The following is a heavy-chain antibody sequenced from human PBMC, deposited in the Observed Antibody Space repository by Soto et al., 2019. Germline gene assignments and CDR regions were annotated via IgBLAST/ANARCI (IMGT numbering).Heavy chain of an antibody. Sequence: QVQLVESGGGVVQPGRSLRLSCAASGFTFSSYAMHWVRQAPGKGLEWVAVISYDGSNKYYADSVKGRFTISRDNSKNKLXLXTNSLRAEDTAVYYCARDLGVHYDSSGYIRVGHFDYWGQGTLVTVSS. CDR1: GFTFSSYA. J-gene: IGHJ4*02. V-gene: IGHV3-30-3*01. CDR2: ISYDGSNK. D-gene: IGHD3-22*01. CDR3: ARDLGVHYDSSGYIRVGHFDY.